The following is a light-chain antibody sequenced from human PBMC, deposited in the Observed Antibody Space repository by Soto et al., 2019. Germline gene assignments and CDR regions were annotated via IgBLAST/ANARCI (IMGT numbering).Light chain of an antibody. V-gene: IGLV2-14*01. CDR3: SSYTSSSTYV. J-gene: IGLJ1*01. CDR1: SSDVGGYNY. Sequence: QSALTQPASVSGSPGQSITISCTGTSSDVGGYNYVSWYQQHPGRAPKLMSYDVSNRPSGVSNRFSGSNSGNTASLTISGLQAEDEADYYCSSYTSSSTYVFGTGTKLTVL. CDR2: DVS.